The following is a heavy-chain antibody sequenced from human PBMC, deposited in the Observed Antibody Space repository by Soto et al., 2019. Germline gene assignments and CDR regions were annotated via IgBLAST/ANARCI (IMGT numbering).Heavy chain of an antibody. J-gene: IGHJ3*02. V-gene: IGHV3-21*01. CDR2: ISSSSSYI. CDR3: ARVLATERIVVGTLGAAYAFDI. CDR1: GFTFSSYS. D-gene: IGHD2-21*02. Sequence: GGSLRLSCAASGFTFSSYSMNWVRQAPGKGLEWVSSISSSSSYIYYADSVKGRFTISRDNAKNSLYLQMNSLRAEDTAVYYCARVLATERIVVGTLGAAYAFDIWGQGTMVTVSS.